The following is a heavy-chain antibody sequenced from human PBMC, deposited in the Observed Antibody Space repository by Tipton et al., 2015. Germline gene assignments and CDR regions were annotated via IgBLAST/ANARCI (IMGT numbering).Heavy chain of an antibody. CDR1: GGSFLSYL. Sequence: QLVQSGAEVKKPGSSVKVSCKAPGGSFLSYLFSWVRQAPGQGPEWMGGIIPLFGVTDSAQKFQDRLTLTADDSSSTAHMELSSLRSEDTAIYYCAIGDKAVVVGDDYYYYGLDVWGQGTTVTVSS. V-gene: IGHV1-69*01. J-gene: IGHJ6*02. CDR3: AIGDKAVVVGDDYYYYGLDV. D-gene: IGHD2-15*01. CDR2: IIPLFGVT.